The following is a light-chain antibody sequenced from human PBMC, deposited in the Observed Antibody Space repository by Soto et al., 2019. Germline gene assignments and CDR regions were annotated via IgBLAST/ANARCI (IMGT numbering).Light chain of an antibody. J-gene: IGKJ1*01. CDR2: LTS. Sequence: EIVLTQSPATLSSFPGDRFTLSCRASQAVNTRLAWYQHKPGQAPRLLIYLTSNRAAGIPARFSGSGSETDFTLTISDVEPEDFAVYYCHQRQSWPRTFGQGTKGDIK. V-gene: IGKV3-11*01. CDR3: HQRQSWPRT. CDR1: QAVNTR.